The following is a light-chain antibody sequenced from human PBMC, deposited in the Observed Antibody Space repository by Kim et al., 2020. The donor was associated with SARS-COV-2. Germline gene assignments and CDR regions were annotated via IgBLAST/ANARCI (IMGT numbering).Light chain of an antibody. V-gene: IGKV1-5*03. CDR2: YIS. CDR1: QSISSW. Sequence: DIQMTQSPSTLSASVGDRVTITCRDSQSISSWLAWYQQKPGKAPKLLIYYISTLESGVPSRFSGSGFGTEFTLTISSLQRDDFATYYCQQDHTYPLTFGQGTKLEI. J-gene: IGKJ2*01. CDR3: QQDHTYPLT.